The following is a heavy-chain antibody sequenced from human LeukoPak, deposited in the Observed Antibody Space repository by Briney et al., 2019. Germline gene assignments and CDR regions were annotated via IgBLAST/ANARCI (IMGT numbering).Heavy chain of an antibody. V-gene: IGHV4-34*01. CDR2: INHSGGT. J-gene: IGHJ5*02. Sequence: SETLSLTCAAYGGSFSGYYWDWIRQPPGKGLEWIGEINHSGGTNYNPSLKSRVTISIDTSKNQFSLKLSSVTAADTAVYYCARVGYFWSGYYDQSRYNWFDPWGQGTLVTVSS. D-gene: IGHD3-3*01. CDR3: ARVGYFWSGYYDQSRYNWFDP. CDR1: GGSFSGYY.